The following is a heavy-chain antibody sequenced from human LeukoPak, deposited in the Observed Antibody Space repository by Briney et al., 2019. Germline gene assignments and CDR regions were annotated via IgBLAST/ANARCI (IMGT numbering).Heavy chain of an antibody. V-gene: IGHV1-69*01. D-gene: IGHD2-2*01. CDR3: AGGGQLQLWFDP. Sequence: SVKVSCKASGGTFSSYAISWVRQAPGQGLEWMGGIIPIFGTANYAQKFQGRVTITADESTSTAYVELSSLRSEDTAVYYCAGGGQLQLWFDPWGQGTLVTVSS. CDR1: GGTFSSYA. CDR2: IIPIFGTA. J-gene: IGHJ5*02.